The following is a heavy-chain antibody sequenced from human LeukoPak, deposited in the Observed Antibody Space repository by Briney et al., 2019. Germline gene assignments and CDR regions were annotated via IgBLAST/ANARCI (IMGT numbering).Heavy chain of an antibody. CDR1: GFTFSDYY. Sequence: PGGSLRLSCAASGFTFSDYYMSWIRQAPGKGLEWVSYISSSGSTIYHADSVKGRFTISRDNAKNSLYLQMNSPRAEDTAVYYCARDGHSSGSPQDDYWGQGTLVTVSS. D-gene: IGHD3-22*01. J-gene: IGHJ4*02. V-gene: IGHV3-11*01. CDR3: ARDGHSSGSPQDDY. CDR2: ISSSGSTI.